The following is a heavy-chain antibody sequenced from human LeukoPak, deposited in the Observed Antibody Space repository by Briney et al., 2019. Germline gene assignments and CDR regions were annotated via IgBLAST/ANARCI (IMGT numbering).Heavy chain of an antibody. CDR1: GFNFGIYG. J-gene: IGHJ4*02. V-gene: IGHV3-30*02. CDR3: AKVACSITSCYFTDY. CDR2: IRYDGSTK. D-gene: IGHD2-2*01. Sequence: GRSLRLSCAASGFNFGIYGMHWVRQAPGKGLEWVAFIRYDGSTKYYADSVKGRFTISRDSSKNTLFLQMDSLRAEDTAVYHCAKVACSITSCYFTDYWGQGTMVTVSS.